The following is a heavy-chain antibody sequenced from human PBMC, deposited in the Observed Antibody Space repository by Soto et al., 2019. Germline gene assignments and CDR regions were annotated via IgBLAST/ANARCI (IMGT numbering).Heavy chain of an antibody. D-gene: IGHD5-18*01. CDR2: ISYDGSNK. J-gene: IGHJ4*02. V-gene: IGHV3-30*18. CDR1: GFTFSSYG. CDR3: AKGAGYSYGCIDY. Sequence: VGSLRLSCAASGFTFSSYGMHWVRQAPGKGLEWVAVISYDGSNKYYADSVKGRFTISRDNSKNTLYLQMNSLRAEDTAVYYCAKGAGYSYGCIDYWGQGTLVTVSS.